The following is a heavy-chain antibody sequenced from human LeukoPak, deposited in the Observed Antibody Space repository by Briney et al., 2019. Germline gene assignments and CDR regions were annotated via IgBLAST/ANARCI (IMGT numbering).Heavy chain of an antibody. CDR2: INPNGGST. V-gene: IGHV1-46*01. CDR1: GYTFTSYY. J-gene: IGHJ5*02. CDR3: AILRCNWNNLDP. Sequence: GASVKVSCKASGYTFTSYYMHWVRQAPGQGLEWMGIINPNGGSTTYAQKFQGRVTMTRETSTSTVYMELSSLRSEDTAVYYCAILRCNWNNLDPWGQGTQVTVSS. D-gene: IGHD1-1*01.